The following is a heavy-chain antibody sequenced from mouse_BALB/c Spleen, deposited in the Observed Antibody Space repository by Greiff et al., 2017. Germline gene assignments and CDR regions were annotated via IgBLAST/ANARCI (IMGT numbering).Heavy chain of an antibody. CDR3: ARVVATYYWYFDV. V-gene: IGHV3-6*02. Sequence: DVQLVESGPGLVKPSQSLSLTCSVTGYSITSGYYWNWIRQFPGNKLEWMGYISYDGSNNYNPSLKNRISITRDTSKNQFFLKLNSVTTEDTATYYCARVVATYYWYFDVWGAGTTVTVSS. J-gene: IGHJ1*01. CDR1: GYSITSGYY. D-gene: IGHD1-1*01. CDR2: ISYDGSN.